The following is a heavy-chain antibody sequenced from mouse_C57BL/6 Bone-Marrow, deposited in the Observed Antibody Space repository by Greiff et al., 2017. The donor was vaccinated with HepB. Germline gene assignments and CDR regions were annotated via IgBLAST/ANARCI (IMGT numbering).Heavy chain of an antibody. J-gene: IGHJ1*03. V-gene: IGHV1-66*01. D-gene: IGHD1-2*01. Sequence: VQLKESGPELVKPGASVKISCKASGYSFTSYYIHWVKQRPGQGLEWIGWIYPGSGNTKYNEKFKGKATLTADTSSSTAYMQLSSLTSEDSAVYYCARNRATASYWYFDVWGTGTTVTVSS. CDR2: IYPGSGNT. CDR3: ARNRATASYWYFDV. CDR1: GYSFTSYY.